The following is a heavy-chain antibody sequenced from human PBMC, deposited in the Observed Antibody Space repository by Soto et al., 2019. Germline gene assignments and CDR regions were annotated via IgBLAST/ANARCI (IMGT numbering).Heavy chain of an antibody. J-gene: IGHJ5*02. CDR2: INHSGST. CDR3: ARGGYYGSGRWLWFDP. Sequence: PSETLSLTCAVYGGSFSGYDWSRIRQPPGKGLEWIGEINHSGSTNYNPSLKSRVTISVDTSKNQFSLRLSSVTAADTAVYYCARGGYYGSGRWLWFDPWGQGTLVTVSS. D-gene: IGHD3-10*01. CDR1: GGSFSGYD. V-gene: IGHV4-34*01.